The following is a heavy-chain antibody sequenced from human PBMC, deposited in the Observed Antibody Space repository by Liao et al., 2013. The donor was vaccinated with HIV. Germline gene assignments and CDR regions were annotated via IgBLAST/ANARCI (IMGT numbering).Heavy chain of an antibody. J-gene: IGHJ3*01. CDR2: IYYSGST. Sequence: QLQLQESGPGLVKPSETLSLTCGVSGGSISSSGYYWSWIRQSPGKGLQWIGSIYYSGSTYYNPSLKNRVRASIDTSNNRFSLQLTSVTAADTAVYYCARFFRGAFDVFGEGTRVIVSS. V-gene: IGHV4-39*07. D-gene: IGHD3-10*01. CDR1: GGSISSSGYY. CDR3: ARFFRGAFDV.